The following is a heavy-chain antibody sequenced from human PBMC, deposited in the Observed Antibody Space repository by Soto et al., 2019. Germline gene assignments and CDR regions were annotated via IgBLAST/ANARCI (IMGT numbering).Heavy chain of an antibody. CDR1: GYSFTNHW. CDR3: ARRIYGANDY. D-gene: IGHD4-17*01. Sequence: PGESLKISCKGSGYSFTNHWIAWVRQIPGKGLQWMGVIYPADSDIKYSPSFQGHVTLSVDKSTSTAYLQWSGLKASDTGVYFGARRIYGANDYWGQGTQVTVSS. J-gene: IGHJ4*02. CDR2: IYPADSDI. V-gene: IGHV5-51*01.